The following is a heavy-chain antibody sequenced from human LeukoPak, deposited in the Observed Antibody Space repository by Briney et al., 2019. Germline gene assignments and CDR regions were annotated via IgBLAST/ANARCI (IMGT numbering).Heavy chain of an antibody. CDR1: GFTFSSYG. J-gene: IGHJ4*02. V-gene: IGHV3-30*02. D-gene: IGHD1-1*01. Sequence: GGSLRLSCAAPGFTFSSYGMHWVRQAPGKGLEWVAVIWYDGSNKYYADSVKGRFTISRDNSKNTLYLQMNSLRAEDTAVYYCAGTIYLKGSPFDYWGQGTLVTVSS. CDR2: IWYDGSNK. CDR3: AGTIYLKGSPFDY.